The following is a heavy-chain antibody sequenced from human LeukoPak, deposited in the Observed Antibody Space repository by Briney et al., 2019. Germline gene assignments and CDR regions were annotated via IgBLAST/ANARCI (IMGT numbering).Heavy chain of an antibody. D-gene: IGHD5-12*01. CDR1: GFTFSSYW. CDR3: ARDRGSGYDSGDWFDP. J-gene: IGHJ5*02. V-gene: IGHV3-74*01. CDR2: INSDGSTT. Sequence: AGGSLRLSCAASGFTFSSYWMNWVRHAPGKGLVWVSRINSDGSTTTYADSVKGRFTISRDNAGNTLYLQMNSLRAEDTAVYYCARDRGSGYDSGDWFDPWGQGTLVTASS.